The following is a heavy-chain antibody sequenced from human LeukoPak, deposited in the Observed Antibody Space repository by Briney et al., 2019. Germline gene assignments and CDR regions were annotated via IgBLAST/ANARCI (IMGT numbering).Heavy chain of an antibody. J-gene: IGHJ4*02. CDR3: AKDHCSGGSCYPFDY. D-gene: IGHD2-15*01. CDR2: ISSSGIST. V-gene: IGHV3-23*01. Sequence: PGGSLRLSCAASGFTFSSYAMSWVRQAPGKGLEWVSAISSSGISTYYADSVKGRFTISRDNSKNTLYLQMNSLRAEDTAVYFCAKDHCSGGSCYPFDYWGQGTLVTVSS. CDR1: GFTFSSYA.